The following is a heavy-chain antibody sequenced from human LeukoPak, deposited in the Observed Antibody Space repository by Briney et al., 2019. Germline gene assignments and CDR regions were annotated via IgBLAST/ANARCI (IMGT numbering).Heavy chain of an antibody. J-gene: IGHJ5*02. CDR3: ARDRDCSSTSCSILLPHWFDP. V-gene: IGHV3-30-3*01. Sequence: GGSLRLSCAASGFTFSSYAMHWVRQAPGKGLEWVAVISCDGSNKYYADSVKGRFTISRDNSKNTLYLQMNSLRAEDTAVYYCARDRDCSSTSCSILLPHWFDPWGQGTLVTVSS. CDR2: ISCDGSNK. D-gene: IGHD2-2*01. CDR1: GFTFSSYA.